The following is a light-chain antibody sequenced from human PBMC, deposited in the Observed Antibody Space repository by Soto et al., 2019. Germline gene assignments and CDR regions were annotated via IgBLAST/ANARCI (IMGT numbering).Light chain of an antibody. CDR2: AAS. CDR3: QQYSNWPLT. J-gene: IGKJ4*01. CDR1: QSVSSN. Sequence: EVVMTQSPATLSVSPGERATLSCRASQSVSSNLAWYQQKPGQAPRLLIYAASTRATGIPGRFSGSGSGAEFTLTISSLQSDDSALYYCQQYSNWPLTFGGGTKVEIK. V-gene: IGKV3-15*01.